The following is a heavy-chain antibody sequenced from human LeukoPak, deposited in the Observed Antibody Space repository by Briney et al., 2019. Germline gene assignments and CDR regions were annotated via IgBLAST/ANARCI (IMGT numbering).Heavy chain of an antibody. CDR3: ARNVGYCSSTSCPDTLYYFDY. V-gene: IGHV4-59*12. CDR1: GGSISSYY. Sequence: SETLSLTCTVSGGSISSYYWSWIRQPPGKGLEWIGYIYYSGSTNYNPSLKSRVTISVDTSKNQFSLKLSSVTAADTAVYYCARNVGYCSSTSCPDTLYYFDYWGQGTLVTVSS. J-gene: IGHJ4*02. CDR2: IYYSGST. D-gene: IGHD2-2*01.